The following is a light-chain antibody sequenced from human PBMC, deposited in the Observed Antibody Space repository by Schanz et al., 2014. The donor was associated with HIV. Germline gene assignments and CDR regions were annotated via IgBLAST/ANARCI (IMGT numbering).Light chain of an antibody. J-gene: IGLJ1*01. CDR2: GNS. CDR3: QSYDSSLNSYV. CDR1: SSNIGAGYD. Sequence: QSVLTQPPSVSGAPGQRVTISCTGSSSNIGAGYDVHWYQQLPGTAPKLLIYGNSNRPSGVPDRFSGSKSGTSASLAITGLXAEDEADYYCQSYDSSLNSYVFGSGTKLTVL. V-gene: IGLV1-40*01.